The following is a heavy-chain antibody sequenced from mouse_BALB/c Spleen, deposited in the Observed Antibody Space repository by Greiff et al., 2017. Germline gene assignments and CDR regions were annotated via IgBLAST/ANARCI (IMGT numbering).Heavy chain of an antibody. D-gene: IGHD2-10*01. J-gene: IGHJ1*01. CDR3: ARSYYGNYGYFDV. Sequence: EVNVVESGGDLVKPGGSLKLSCAASGFTFSSYGMSWVRQTPDKRLEWVATISSGGSYTYYTDSVKGRFTISRDNAKNTLYLQMSSLKSEDTAMYYCARSYYGNYGYFDVWGAGTTVTVSS. V-gene: IGHV5-6*01. CDR2: ISSGGSYT. CDR1: GFTFSSYG.